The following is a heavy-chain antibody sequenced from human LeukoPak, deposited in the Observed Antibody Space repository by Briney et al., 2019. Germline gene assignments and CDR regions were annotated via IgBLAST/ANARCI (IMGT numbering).Heavy chain of an antibody. CDR2: IYYSGST. CDR3: ARDTAPYGGKAFYGEYYFDY. V-gene: IGHV4-59*12. D-gene: IGHD4-23*01. J-gene: IGHJ4*02. Sequence: PSETLSLTCTVSGGSISSYYWSWIRQPPGKGLEWIGYIYYSGSTNYNPSLKSRVTISVDTSKNQFSLKLSSVTAADTAVYYCARDTAPYGGKAFYGEYYFDYWGQGTLVTVSS. CDR1: GGSISSYY.